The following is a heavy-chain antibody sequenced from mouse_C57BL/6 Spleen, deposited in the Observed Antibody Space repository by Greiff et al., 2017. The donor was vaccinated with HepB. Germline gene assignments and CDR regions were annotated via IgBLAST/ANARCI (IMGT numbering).Heavy chain of an antibody. CDR1: GYSITSGYY. J-gene: IGHJ4*01. V-gene: IGHV3-6*01. D-gene: IGHD2-14*01. CDR2: ISYDGSN. Sequence: DVKLQESGPGLVKPSQSLSLTCSVTGYSITSGYYWNWIRQFPGNKLEWMGYISYDGSNNYNPSLKNRISITRDTSKNQFFLKLNSVTTEDTATYYCARERYWGQGTSVTVSS. CDR3: ARERY.